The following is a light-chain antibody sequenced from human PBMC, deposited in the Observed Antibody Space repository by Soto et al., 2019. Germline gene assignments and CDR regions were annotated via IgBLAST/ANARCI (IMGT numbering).Light chain of an antibody. V-gene: IGKV3-15*01. CDR3: QQYNNWPPRPT. J-gene: IGKJ4*01. Sequence: EIVMTQSPATLSVSPGERATLSCRASQSVSSNLAWYQQKPGQAPRLLIYGASTRATGIPARFSGSGSGTEFTLTISSLQSEDFDVYYCQQYNNWPPRPTFGGENKVEIK. CDR1: QSVSSN. CDR2: GAS.